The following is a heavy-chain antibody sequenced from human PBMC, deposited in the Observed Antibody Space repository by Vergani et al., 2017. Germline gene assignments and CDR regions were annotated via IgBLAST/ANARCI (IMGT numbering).Heavy chain of an antibody. D-gene: IGHD3-16*01. CDR1: GFTFQAYA. Sequence: VEAGGGLVQPGGSLRLSCTASGFTFQAYAFHWVRQVSGRGLEWVSGIDRNYGVKNGNSFEGRFSISRDNAKKAVFLQMNNLRHEDTALYFCVKANDYDADGPVDLWGRGTLVTVSS. CDR3: VKANDYDADGPVDL. J-gene: IGHJ2*01. CDR2: IDRNYGVK. V-gene: IGHV3-9*01.